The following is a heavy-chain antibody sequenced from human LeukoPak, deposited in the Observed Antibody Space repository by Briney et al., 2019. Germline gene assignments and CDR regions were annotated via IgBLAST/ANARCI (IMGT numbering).Heavy chain of an antibody. CDR1: GDSIRSYH. J-gene: IGHJ4*02. CDR2: IHYSGRT. CDR3: AKHEGPAGPFDS. Sequence: TSETLSLTCTVSGDSIRSYHWSWIRQPPGKGLEWIGHIHYSGRTNYNPSLRSRVTISVDTSKNQFSLKLTSVTAADTAVYYCAKHEGPAGPFDSWGQGTLVTVSS. D-gene: IGHD2-2*01. V-gene: IGHV4-59*08.